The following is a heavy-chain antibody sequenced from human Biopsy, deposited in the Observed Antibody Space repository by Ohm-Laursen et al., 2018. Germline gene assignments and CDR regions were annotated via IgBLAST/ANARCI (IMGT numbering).Heavy chain of an antibody. CDR3: ARDSRGGHLNTTLITGKNLDS. D-gene: IGHD3-16*01. Sequence: GTLSLTCTVSRDSISNYYWTWIPQSPGQGLEWIGYIYYTGSTNYNPSVKSRVTISVDTSKNQFSLKLNSVTAADTAVYFCARDSRGGHLNTTLITGKNLDSWGQGILVTVSS. J-gene: IGHJ4*02. CDR2: IYYTGST. CDR1: RDSISNYY. V-gene: IGHV4-59*01.